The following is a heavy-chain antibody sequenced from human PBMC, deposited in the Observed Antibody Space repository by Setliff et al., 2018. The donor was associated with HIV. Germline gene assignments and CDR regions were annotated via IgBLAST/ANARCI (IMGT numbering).Heavy chain of an antibody. CDR2: IRSKAYRGTT. J-gene: IGHJ4*02. D-gene: IGHD6-19*01. Sequence: PGGSLRLSCTASGFTFGNYAMSWVRQAPGKGLQWVGFIRSKAYRGTTEYAASVKGRFTISRDDSKSIAYLQMNSLNTEDTAVYYCTKVAVAAYGGYYFDYWGQGTLVTVSS. CDR3: TKVAVAAYGGYYFDY. V-gene: IGHV3-49*04. CDR1: GFTFGNYA.